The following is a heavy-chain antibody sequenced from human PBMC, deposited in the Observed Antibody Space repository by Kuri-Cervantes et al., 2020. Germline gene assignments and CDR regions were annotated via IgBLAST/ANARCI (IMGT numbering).Heavy chain of an antibody. CDR2: IYYSGST. Sequence: SETLSLTCTVSGGSISRYYWSWIRQPPGKGLEWIGYIYYSGSTNYNPSLKSRVAISVDTSKNHLPLKLNSVTAADTAVYYCASEGVGTRAPRFDYWGQGTLVTVSS. J-gene: IGHJ4*02. CDR1: GGSISRYY. CDR3: ASEGVGTRAPRFDY. V-gene: IGHV4-59*01. D-gene: IGHD1-26*01.